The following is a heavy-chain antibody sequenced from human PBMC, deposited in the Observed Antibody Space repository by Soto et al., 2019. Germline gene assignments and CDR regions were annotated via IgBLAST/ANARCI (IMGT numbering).Heavy chain of an antibody. J-gene: IGHJ6*02. CDR1: GYDFATYW. CDR3: ARHRYNSGPTDNDMDV. V-gene: IGHV5-51*01. CDR2: IYPGDSDT. D-gene: IGHD6-19*01. Sequence: PRGSLKISCKGSGYDFATYWIGWVRQMPGKGLEWMGIIYPGDSDTKYSPSFQGQVTISVDKSISTAYLQWSSLTASDTAMYYCARHRYNSGPTDNDMDVWGQGTTVTVSS.